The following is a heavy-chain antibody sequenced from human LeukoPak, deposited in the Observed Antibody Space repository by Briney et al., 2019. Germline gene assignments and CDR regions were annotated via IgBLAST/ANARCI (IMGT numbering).Heavy chain of an antibody. Sequence: GGSLRLSCAASGFTFSSYAMSWVRQAPGKGLEWVSAISGSGGSTYYADSVKGRFTISRDNSKSTPYLQMNSLRAEDTAVYYCAKDKIAAANTPFDYWGQGTLVTVSS. CDR2: ISGSGGST. CDR3: AKDKIAAANTPFDY. V-gene: IGHV3-23*01. D-gene: IGHD6-13*01. J-gene: IGHJ4*02. CDR1: GFTFSSYA.